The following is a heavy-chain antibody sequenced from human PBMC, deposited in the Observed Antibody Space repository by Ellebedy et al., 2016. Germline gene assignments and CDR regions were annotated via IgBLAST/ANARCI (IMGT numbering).Heavy chain of an antibody. CDR2: ISYSGSA. Sequence: SETLSLXCTVSGGSISSYYWTWIRQPPGKRLQWIGYISYSGSANYNPSLKSRVTISVDTSKNQFSLNLSSVTAADTAVYYCARSRTRWGDDYGDYWGQGTLVTVSS. V-gene: IGHV4-59*01. J-gene: IGHJ4*02. CDR1: GGSISSYY. CDR3: ARSRTRWGDDYGDY. D-gene: IGHD2-21*01.